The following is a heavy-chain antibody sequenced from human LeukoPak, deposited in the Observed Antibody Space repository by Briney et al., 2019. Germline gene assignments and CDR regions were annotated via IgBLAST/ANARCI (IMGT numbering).Heavy chain of an antibody. Sequence: SETLSLTCTVSGYSISSGYYWGWIRQPPGKGLEWIGSIYYSGSTYYNPSLKSRVTISVDTSKNQFSLKLSSVTAADTAVYYCARDQGGVYYDSSGYPNSLFDYWGQGTLVTVSS. J-gene: IGHJ4*02. D-gene: IGHD3-22*01. CDR2: IYYSGST. CDR1: GYSISSGYY. V-gene: IGHV4-38-2*02. CDR3: ARDQGGVYYDSSGYPNSLFDY.